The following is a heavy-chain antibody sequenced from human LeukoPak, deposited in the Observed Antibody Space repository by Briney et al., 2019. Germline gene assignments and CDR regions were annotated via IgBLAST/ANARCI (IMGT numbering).Heavy chain of an antibody. J-gene: IGHJ4*02. CDR1: GGSISSGSYY. Sequence: KTSQTLSLTCTVSGGSISSGSYYWSWIRQPAGKGLEWIGRIYTSGSTNYNPSLKSRVTISVDTSKNQFSLKLSSVTAADTAVYYCARVMTTVNVFDYWGQGTLVTVSS. CDR3: ARVMTTVNVFDY. V-gene: IGHV4-61*02. D-gene: IGHD4-17*01. CDR2: IYTSGST.